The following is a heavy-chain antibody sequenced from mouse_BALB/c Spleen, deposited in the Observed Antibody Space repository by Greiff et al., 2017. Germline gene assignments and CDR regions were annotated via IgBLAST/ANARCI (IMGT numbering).Heavy chain of an antibody. CDR3: AIYYRYDGNAMDY. V-gene: IGHV5-17*02. D-gene: IGHD2-14*01. Sequence: EVKVVESGGGLVQPGGSRKLSCAASGFTFSSFGMHWVRQAPEKGLEWVAYISSGSSTIYYADTVKGRFTISRDNPKNTLFLQMTSLRSEDTAMYYCAIYYRYDGNAMDYWGQGTSVTVSS. J-gene: IGHJ4*01. CDR2: ISSGSSTI. CDR1: GFTFSSFG.